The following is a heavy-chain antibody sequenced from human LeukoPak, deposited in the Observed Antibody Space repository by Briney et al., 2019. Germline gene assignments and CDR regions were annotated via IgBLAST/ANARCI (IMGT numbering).Heavy chain of an antibody. CDR3: AKDRAHGDDLPLDY. CDR1: GFTFTTYA. CDR2: ISPDGSSQ. V-gene: IGHV3-30*18. Sequence: PGGSLRLSCAASGFTFTTYAMHWVRQAPGKGLEWVALISPDGSSQYYADSVKGRFTISRDNSNNMLYLLMNSLRPEDTAVYYCAKDRAHGDDLPLDYWGQGILVTVSS. D-gene: IGHD2-21*01. J-gene: IGHJ4*02.